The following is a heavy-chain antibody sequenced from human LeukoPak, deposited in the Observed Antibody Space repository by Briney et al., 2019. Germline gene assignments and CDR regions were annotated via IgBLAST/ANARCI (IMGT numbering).Heavy chain of an antibody. CDR3: AKAPIQLWSIDY. CDR2: IQYDGSNK. CDR1: GFTFSSYG. D-gene: IGHD5-18*01. Sequence: PGGSLRLSCAASGFTFSSYGMHWVRQAPGKGLEWVAFIQYDGSNKYYADSVKGRFTISRDNSKNTLYLQMNSLRAEDTAVYYCAKAPIQLWSIDYWGQGTLVTVSS. V-gene: IGHV3-30*02. J-gene: IGHJ4*02.